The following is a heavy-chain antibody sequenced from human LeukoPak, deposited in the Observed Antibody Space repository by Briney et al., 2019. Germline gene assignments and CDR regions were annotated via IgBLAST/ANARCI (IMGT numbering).Heavy chain of an antibody. D-gene: IGHD6-19*01. CDR1: GFTSAHYW. J-gene: IGHJ5*02. CDR2: INGDGGST. Sequence: GGSLRLSCRVSGFTSAHYWMHWVRQAPGKALVWVARINGDGGSTMHADSVKGRFTTSRDNSKNTLYLEMNSLSGEDTAVYYRARDDGSSGWNVKWFGPWGQGTLVTVSS. CDR3: ARDDGSSGWNVKWFGP. V-gene: IGHV3-74*03.